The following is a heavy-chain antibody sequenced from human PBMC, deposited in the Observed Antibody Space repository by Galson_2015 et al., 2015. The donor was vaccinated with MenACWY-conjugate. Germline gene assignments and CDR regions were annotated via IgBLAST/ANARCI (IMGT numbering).Heavy chain of an antibody. V-gene: IGHV3-13*04. CDR3: ARGNGMDV. CDR2: IGPAGDT. CDR1: GFTFTNYD. J-gene: IGHJ6*02. Sequence: SLRLSCAASGFTFTNYDMHWVRQTTGRGLEWVSAIGPAGDTYYAGSVKGRFTISRESAKNSLYLQMNSLRAGDMAVYYCARGNGMDVWGQGTTVTVSS. D-gene: IGHD3-10*01.